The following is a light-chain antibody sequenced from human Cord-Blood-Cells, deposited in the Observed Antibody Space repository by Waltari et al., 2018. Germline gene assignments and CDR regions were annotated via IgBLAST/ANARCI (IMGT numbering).Light chain of an antibody. Sequence: QSALTQPPSASGSPGQSVTISCTGPSSDVGGYNSVSWYQQHPGKAPKLMIYEVSTRPSGVPDRFSGSKSGNTASLTVSGLQAEDEADYYCSSYAGSNNLVFGGGTKLTVL. J-gene: IGLJ2*01. CDR2: EVS. CDR1: SSDVGGYNS. CDR3: SSYAGSNNLV. V-gene: IGLV2-8*01.